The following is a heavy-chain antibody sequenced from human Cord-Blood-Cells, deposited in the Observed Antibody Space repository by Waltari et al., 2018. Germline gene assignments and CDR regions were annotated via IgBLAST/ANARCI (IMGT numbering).Heavy chain of an antibody. J-gene: IGHJ3*02. D-gene: IGHD3-3*01. CDR1: GFSLSHARMG. CDR3: ARYDFWSGYDAFDI. V-gene: IGHV2-26*01. CDR2: IFSNDEK. Sequence: QVTLKESGPVLVKPSETLTLTCTVSGFSLSHARMGVSWIRQPPGKALEWLAHIFSNDEKSYSTSLKSRLTISKDTSKSQVVLTMTNMDPVDTATYYCARYDFWSGYDAFDIWGQGTMVTVSS.